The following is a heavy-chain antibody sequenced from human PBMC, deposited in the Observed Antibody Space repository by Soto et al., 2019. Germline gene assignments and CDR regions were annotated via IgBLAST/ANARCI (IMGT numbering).Heavy chain of an antibody. V-gene: IGHV3-33*01. D-gene: IGHD3-22*01. CDR2: IGSNGINK. J-gene: IGHJ3*02. Sequence: QVHLVESGGGVVQPGRSLRLSCAASGFTFSSHGMHWVRQAPGKGLEWVAVIGSNGINKYYQDSVKGRFTISRDNSKNTLYLQMDSLRVEDTALYYCARDDLYDDKGFDMWGQGTMVAVSS. CDR1: GFTFSSHG. CDR3: ARDDLYDDKGFDM.